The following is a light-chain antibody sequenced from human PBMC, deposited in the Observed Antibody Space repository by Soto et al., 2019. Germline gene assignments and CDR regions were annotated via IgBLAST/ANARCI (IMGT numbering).Light chain of an antibody. CDR2: GAS. V-gene: IGKV3-15*01. CDR3: QQYGSSPRT. Sequence: EIVMTQSPVTLSVSPGERATLSCRASQSLSSNLAWYQQKPGQAPRLLIYGASTRATGIPVRFSGSGSGTDFTLTISSLEPEDFAVYYCQQYGSSPRTFGQGTRLEIK. J-gene: IGKJ5*01. CDR1: QSLSSN.